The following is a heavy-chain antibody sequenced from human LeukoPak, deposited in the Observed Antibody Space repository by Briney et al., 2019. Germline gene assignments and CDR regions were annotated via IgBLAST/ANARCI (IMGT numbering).Heavy chain of an antibody. D-gene: IGHD6-25*01. V-gene: IGHV4-34*01. Sequence: PSETLSLTCAVYGGSFSGHNWNWIRQPPGKGLEWIGDINYSGSANYNPSLKSRVTISVDTSKSQFSLKLSSVTAADTAVYYCAIGCGYHTVDYWGHGTLVTVSS. CDR3: AIGCGYHTVDY. CDR2: INYSGSA. J-gene: IGHJ4*01. CDR1: GGSFSGHN.